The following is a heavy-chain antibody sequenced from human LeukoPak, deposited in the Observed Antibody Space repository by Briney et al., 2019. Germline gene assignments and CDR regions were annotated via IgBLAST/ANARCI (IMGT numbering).Heavy chain of an antibody. Sequence: GGSLRLSCAASGFTFTSFAMSWVRQVPGRGLEWISGISSNGIGTYYADSVKGRLTISRDNSKNTVYLEMKSLRADDTAVYYCAKTSVGLESWGQGTLVTVSS. V-gene: IGHV3-23*01. CDR1: GFTFTSFA. D-gene: IGHD5/OR15-5a*01. CDR2: ISSNGIGT. J-gene: IGHJ4*02. CDR3: AKTSVGLES.